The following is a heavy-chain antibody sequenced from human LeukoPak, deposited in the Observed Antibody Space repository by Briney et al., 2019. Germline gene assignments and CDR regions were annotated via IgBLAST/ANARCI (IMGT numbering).Heavy chain of an antibody. CDR1: GFTISIYS. CDR2: ISSSTTYM. CDR3: ARDREVVTPYYFDY. J-gene: IGHJ4*02. Sequence: PGGSLRLSCAAPGFTISIYSMNWVRQAPGKGLEWVSSISSSTTYMYYADSLKGRFTISRDNAKNSLYLQMNSLRAEDTAVYYCARDREVVTPYYFDYWGQGTLVTVSS. D-gene: IGHD4-23*01. V-gene: IGHV3-21*01.